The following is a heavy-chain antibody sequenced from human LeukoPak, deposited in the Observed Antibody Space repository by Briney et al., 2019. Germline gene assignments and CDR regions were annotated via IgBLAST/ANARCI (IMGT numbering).Heavy chain of an antibody. CDR1: GGSISSYC. Sequence: PSETLSLTCTVSGGSISSYCWSWVRQPPGKGLEWIGFIFTSGSTDYNPSLKSRVTMSVDTSKNQLSMELRFLTAADTAVYYCATSHDVKTAPYDLWGQGTLVTVSS. D-gene: IGHD2-21*01. V-gene: IGHV4-4*09. CDR3: ATSHDVKTAPYDL. J-gene: IGHJ5*02. CDR2: IFTSGST.